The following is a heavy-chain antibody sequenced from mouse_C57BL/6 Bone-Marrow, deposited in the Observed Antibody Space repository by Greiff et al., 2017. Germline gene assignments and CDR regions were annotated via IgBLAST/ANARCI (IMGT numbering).Heavy chain of an antibody. J-gene: IGHJ1*03. V-gene: IGHV14-2*01. CDR3: ARDYSNNWYFDV. Sequence: DVQLQESGAELVKPGASVKLSCTASGFNIKDYYMHWVKQRTEQGLEWIGRIDPEDGETTYAPKFQGKATITADTSSNTAYLQLSSLTSEDTAVYYCARDYSNNWYFDVWGTGTTVTVSS. CDR1: GFNIKDYY. CDR2: IDPEDGET. D-gene: IGHD2-5*01.